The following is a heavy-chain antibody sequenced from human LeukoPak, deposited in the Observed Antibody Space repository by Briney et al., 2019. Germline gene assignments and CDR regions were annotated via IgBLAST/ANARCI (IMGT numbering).Heavy chain of an antibody. D-gene: IGHD6-13*01. Sequence: SVKVSCKASGFTFTSSAMQWVRQARGQRLEWIGWIVVGSGNTNYAQKFQERVTITRNMSTSTAYMELSSLRSDDTAVYYCARTGYSSSWDFDYWGQGTLVTVSS. V-gene: IGHV1-58*02. J-gene: IGHJ4*02. CDR2: IVVGSGNT. CDR3: ARTGYSSSWDFDY. CDR1: GFTFTSSA.